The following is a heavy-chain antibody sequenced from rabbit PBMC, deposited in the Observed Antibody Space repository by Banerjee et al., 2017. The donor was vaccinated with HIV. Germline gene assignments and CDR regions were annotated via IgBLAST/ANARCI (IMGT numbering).Heavy chain of an antibody. D-gene: IGHD4-1*01. CDR3: TRAYNSGWGGYFNL. CDR1: GIDFSTYG. J-gene: IGHJ4*01. CDR2: IYPNYGRT. Sequence: QEQLVESGGGLVTLGGSLKLSCKASGIDFSTYGISWVRQAPGKGLEWIAYIYPNYGRTDYASWVNGRFTISLYNAQNTVFLQMTSLTPADTATYFCTRAYNSGWGGYFNLWGPGTLVTVS. V-gene: IGHV1S47*01.